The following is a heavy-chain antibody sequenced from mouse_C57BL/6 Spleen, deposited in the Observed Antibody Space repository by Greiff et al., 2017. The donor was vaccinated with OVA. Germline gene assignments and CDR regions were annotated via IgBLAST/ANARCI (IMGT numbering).Heavy chain of an antibody. Sequence: VQLQQSVAELVRPGASVKLSCTASGFNIKNTYMHWVKQRPEQGLEWIGRIDPANGNTKYAPKFQGKATITADTSSNTAYLQLSSLTSEDTAIYYCARGGYYYGSSSYYAMDYWGQGTSVTVSS. CDR1: GFNIKNTY. CDR2: IDPANGNT. J-gene: IGHJ4*01. CDR3: ARGGYYYGSSSYYAMDY. D-gene: IGHD1-1*01. V-gene: IGHV14-3*01.